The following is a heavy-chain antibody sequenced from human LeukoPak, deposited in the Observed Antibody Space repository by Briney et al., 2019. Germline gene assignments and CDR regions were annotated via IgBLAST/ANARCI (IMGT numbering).Heavy chain of an antibody. CDR1: GGSISSYY. V-gene: IGHV4-59*12. CDR2: IYYTGST. Sequence: PSETLSLTCTVSGGSISSYYWSWIRQPPGKGLEWIGSIYYTGSTYYNPSLKSRVTISVDTSKNQFSVNLSSVTAADTAVYYCVRDRDSSSWLFQHWGQGTLVTVSS. D-gene: IGHD6-13*01. CDR3: VRDRDSSSWLFQH. J-gene: IGHJ1*01.